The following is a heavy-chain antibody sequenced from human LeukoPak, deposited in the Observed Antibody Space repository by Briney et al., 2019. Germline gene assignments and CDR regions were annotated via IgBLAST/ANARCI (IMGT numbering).Heavy chain of an antibody. CDR2: INPSGGST. D-gene: IGHD2-21*02. J-gene: IGHJ4*02. CDR3: ASQQGVVTASFDY. V-gene: IGHV1-46*01. CDR1: GYTFTSYY. Sequence: GASVKVSCKASGYTFTSYYMHWVRQAPGQGLEWMGIINPSGGSTSYAQKFQGRVATTRDTSTSTVYMELSSLRSADTAVYYCASQQGVVTASFDYWGQGTLVTVSS.